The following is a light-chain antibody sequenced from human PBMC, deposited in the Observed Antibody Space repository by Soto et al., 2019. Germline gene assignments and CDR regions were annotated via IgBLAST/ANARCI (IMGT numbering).Light chain of an antibody. Sequence: QSVLTQPASVSGSPGQSITISCTGTSSDVGGYNYVSWYQQHPGKAPKLMIYEVSNRPSGVSNRFSGSKSGNTASLTISGLQAEDEADYYCSSYTSSSTLYVFGTGTKAPVL. J-gene: IGLJ1*01. CDR2: EVS. CDR3: SSYTSSSTLYV. CDR1: SSDVGGYNY. V-gene: IGLV2-14*01.